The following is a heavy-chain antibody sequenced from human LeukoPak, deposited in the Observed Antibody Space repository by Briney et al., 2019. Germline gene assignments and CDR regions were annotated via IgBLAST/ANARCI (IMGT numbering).Heavy chain of an antibody. Sequence: GGSLRLSCAASGFTFDDYAMHWVRQAPGKGLEWVSGISWNSGSIGYADSVKGRFTISRDNAKNSLYLQMNSLRAEDTAAYYCARDYRGYRAPYYFDYWGQGTLVTVSS. J-gene: IGHJ4*02. CDR3: ARDYRGYRAPYYFDY. D-gene: IGHD2-15*01. CDR2: ISWNSGSI. CDR1: GFTFDDYA. V-gene: IGHV3-9*01.